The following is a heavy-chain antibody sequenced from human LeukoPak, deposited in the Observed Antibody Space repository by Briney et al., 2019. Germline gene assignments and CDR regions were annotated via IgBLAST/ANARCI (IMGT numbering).Heavy chain of an antibody. D-gene: IGHD7-27*01. CDR2: IYYSGST. CDR1: GGSISSSSYY. V-gene: IGHV4-39*07. J-gene: IGHJ4*02. Sequence: SETLSLTCTVSGGSISSSSYYWGWIRQPPGKGLEWIGSIYYSGSTNYNPSLKSRVTISVDTSKNQFSLKLSSVTAADTAVYYCAREGGTGDSVDYWGQGTLVTVSS. CDR3: AREGGTGDSVDY.